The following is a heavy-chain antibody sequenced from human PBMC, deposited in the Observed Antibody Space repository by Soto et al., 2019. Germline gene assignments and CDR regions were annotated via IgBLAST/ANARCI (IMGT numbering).Heavy chain of an antibody. D-gene: IGHD6-6*01. J-gene: IGHJ6*02. CDR3: ARDSARGMDV. CDR1: GGSISSCGYY. Sequence: SETLSLTCTVSGGSISSCGYYWIWIRQHPGKGLEWIGYIYYSGSTYYNPSLKSRVTISVDTSKNQFSLKLSSVTAADTAVYYCARDSARGMDVWGQGTTVTVSS. V-gene: IGHV4-31*03. CDR2: IYYSGST.